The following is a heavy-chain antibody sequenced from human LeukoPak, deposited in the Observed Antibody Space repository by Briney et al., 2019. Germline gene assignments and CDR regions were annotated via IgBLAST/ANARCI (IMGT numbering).Heavy chain of an antibody. Sequence: SQTLSLTCTVSGGSISSGGYYWSWIRQHPGKGLEWIGYIYYTGSTYYDPSLKSPVTMSLDTSKNQFSLKLSSVTAADTAVYYCARAGSSFHTGYYFDYWSQGTLVTVSS. CDR1: GGSISSGGYY. CDR2: IYYTGST. V-gene: IGHV4-31*01. D-gene: IGHD5-18*01. CDR3: ARAGSSFHTGYYFDY. J-gene: IGHJ4*02.